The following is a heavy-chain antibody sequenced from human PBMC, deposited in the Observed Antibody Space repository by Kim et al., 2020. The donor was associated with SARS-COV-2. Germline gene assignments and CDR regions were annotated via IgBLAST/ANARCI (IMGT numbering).Heavy chain of an antibody. CDR3: AKVEQQWLAIDY. CDR1: GFTFSSYG. D-gene: IGHD6-19*01. J-gene: IGHJ4*02. CDR2: ISYDGSNK. Sequence: GGSLRLSCAASGFTFSSYGMHWVRQAPGKGLEWVAVISYDGSNKYYADSVKGRFTISRDNSKNTLYLQMNSLRAEDTAVYYCAKVEQQWLAIDYCGQGTLVTISS. V-gene: IGHV3-30*18.